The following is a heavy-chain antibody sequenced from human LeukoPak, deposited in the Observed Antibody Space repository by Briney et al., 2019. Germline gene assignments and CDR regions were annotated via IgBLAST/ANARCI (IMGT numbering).Heavy chain of an antibody. J-gene: IGHJ4*02. CDR3: ARDRDWAFAY. Sequence: GGSLRLSCAASGFTFSDYTLNWVRQAPGKGLEWLSYISPSRGSIAYADSVKGRFTISSDSAKNSVYLQINNLRAEDTAVYYCARDRDWAFAYWGQGILVTVSS. V-gene: IGHV3-48*01. CDR2: ISPSRGSI. CDR1: GFTFSDYT. D-gene: IGHD2-21*01.